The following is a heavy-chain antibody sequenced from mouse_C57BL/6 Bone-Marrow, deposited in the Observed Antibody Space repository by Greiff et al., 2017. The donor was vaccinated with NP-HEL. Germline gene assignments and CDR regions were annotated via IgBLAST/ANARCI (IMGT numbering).Heavy chain of an antibody. J-gene: IGHJ1*03. V-gene: IGHV1-19*01. D-gene: IGHD1-1*01. CDR2: INPYNGGT. CDR3: ARLGYGSSHWYFDV. Sequence: VHVKQSGPVLVKPGASVKMSCKASGYTFTDYYMNWVKQSHGKSLEWIGVINPYNGGTSYNQKFKGKATLTVDKSSSTAYMELNSLTSEDSAVYYCARLGYGSSHWYFDVWGTGTTVTVSS. CDR1: GYTFTDYY.